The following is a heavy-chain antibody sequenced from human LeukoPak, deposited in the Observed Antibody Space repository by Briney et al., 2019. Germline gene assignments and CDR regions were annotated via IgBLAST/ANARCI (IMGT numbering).Heavy chain of an antibody. D-gene: IGHD1-26*01. Sequence: GGSLRLSCAASGFTFDDYGMSWVRQASGKGLEWVSGINWNGGSTGYADSVKGRFTISRDNAKNSLYLQINSPRVEDTAVYYCASLAGGYFFDHWGQGTLVTVSS. CDR2: INWNGGST. V-gene: IGHV3-20*04. CDR1: GFTFDDYG. CDR3: ASLAGGYFFDH. J-gene: IGHJ4*02.